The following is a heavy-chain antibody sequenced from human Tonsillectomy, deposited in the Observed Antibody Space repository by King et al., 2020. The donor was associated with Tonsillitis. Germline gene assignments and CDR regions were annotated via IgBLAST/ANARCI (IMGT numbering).Heavy chain of an antibody. J-gene: IGHJ4*02. CDR1: GFTFISYG. CDR2: IWCDGSNK. Sequence: VPLVESGGGVVQPWRSLRLSCAASGFTFISYGMHWVRQAPGKGLELVAVIWCDGSNKYYAYSVKGRFTISRDNSKSTLYLQMNSLRADDTAVYYCARDLLNGRGFDYWGQGALVTVSS. CDR3: ARDLLNGRGFDY. D-gene: IGHD2-21*01. V-gene: IGHV3-33*01.